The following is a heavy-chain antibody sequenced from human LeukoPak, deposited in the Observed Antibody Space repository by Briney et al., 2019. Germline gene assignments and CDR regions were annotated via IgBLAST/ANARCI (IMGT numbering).Heavy chain of an antibody. CDR2: ILYDGSKK. CDR1: GFTFSIYN. D-gene: IGHD5-18*01. CDR3: ARDLSGVTGYTYGRGIDY. Sequence: GGSLRLSCAASGFTFSIYNMHWVRQAPGKGLEWVAVILYDGSKKYYADSVQGRFIISRDNAKTSLYLQMNSLRAEDTAVYYCARDLSGVTGYTYGRGIDYWGQGTLVTVSS. V-gene: IGHV3-30*04. J-gene: IGHJ4*02.